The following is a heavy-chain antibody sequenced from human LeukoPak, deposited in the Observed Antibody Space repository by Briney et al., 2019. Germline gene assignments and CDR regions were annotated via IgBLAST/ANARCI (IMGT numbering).Heavy chain of an antibody. CDR3: ANTFRDLEWLTGELDV. Sequence: GGSLRLSCAASGFSFDNYAMSWVRQTPGKGLEWVSAIGGSGSDTSYTDSVKGRFTISRDNSKSTLYLQMNSLRAEDTAVYHCANTFRDLEWLTGELDVWGQGTAVTVSS. D-gene: IGHD3-3*01. J-gene: IGHJ6*02. V-gene: IGHV3-23*01. CDR1: GFSFDNYA. CDR2: IGGSGSDT.